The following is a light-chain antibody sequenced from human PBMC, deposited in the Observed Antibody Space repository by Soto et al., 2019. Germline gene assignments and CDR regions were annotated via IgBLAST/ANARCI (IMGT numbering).Light chain of an antibody. Sequence: IQMTQSPSTLSSSLGDRVTITCRASQSISSWLAWYQQKPGKAPKLLIYDASSLESGVPSRFSGIGSGTEFTLSISSMKPDDFATYYCQQYNSYWTFCQGTKVDIK. J-gene: IGKJ1*01. CDR1: QSISSW. CDR2: DAS. CDR3: QQYNSYWT. V-gene: IGKV1-5*01.